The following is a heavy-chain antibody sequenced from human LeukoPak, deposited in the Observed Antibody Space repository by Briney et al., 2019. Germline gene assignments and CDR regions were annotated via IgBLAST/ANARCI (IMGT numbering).Heavy chain of an antibody. CDR2: INHSGST. V-gene: IGHV4-39*07. CDR1: GGSISSSSYY. D-gene: IGHD3-10*01. J-gene: IGHJ4*02. Sequence: SETLSLTCTVSGGSISSSSYYWGWIRQPPGKGLEWIGEINHSGSTNYNPSLKSRVTISVDTSKNQFSLKLSSVTAADTAVYYCARRMVRGVIRVPYFDYWGQGTLVTVSS. CDR3: ARRMVRGVIRVPYFDY.